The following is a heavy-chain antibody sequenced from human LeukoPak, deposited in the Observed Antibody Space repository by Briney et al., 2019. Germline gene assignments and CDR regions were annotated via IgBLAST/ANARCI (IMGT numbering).Heavy chain of an antibody. J-gene: IGHJ2*01. V-gene: IGHV4-59*12. CDR1: GGPISSYY. CDR2: IYYSGST. Sequence: PSETLSLTCTVSGGPISSYYWSWIRQPPGKGLEWIGYIYYSGSTNYNPTLKSRVTISVDTSKNQFSLKLSSVTAADTAVYYCARVPKYFDLWGRGTLVTVSS. CDR3: ARVPKYFDL.